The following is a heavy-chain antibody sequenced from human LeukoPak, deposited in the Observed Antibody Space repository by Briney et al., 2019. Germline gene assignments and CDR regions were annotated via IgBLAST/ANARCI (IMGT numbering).Heavy chain of an antibody. D-gene: IGHD2-15*01. V-gene: IGHV4-59*01. Sequence: PSETLSLTCNVSGASIRSYYWSWIRQSPGKGLEWIGSITYSGNTELNPSLRSRVTMSSDPPKSQFSLKLSSVTTADTALYYCAQQVVGTSNSFDRWGQGTMVTVSS. CDR2: ITYSGNT. CDR3: AQQVVGTSNSFDR. CDR1: GASIRSYY. J-gene: IGHJ3*02.